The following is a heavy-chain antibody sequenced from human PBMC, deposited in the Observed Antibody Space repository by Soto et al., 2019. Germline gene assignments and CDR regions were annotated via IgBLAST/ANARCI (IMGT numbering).Heavy chain of an antibody. Sequence: SDTLSLTCTVSGGSISSYYWSWIRQPPGKGLEWIGYIYYSGSTNYNPSLKSRVTISVDTSKNQFSLKLSSVTAADTAVYYCARDPTDYYDSSATLDAFDIWGQGTMVPVSS. V-gene: IGHV4-59*01. J-gene: IGHJ3*02. CDR3: ARDPTDYYDSSATLDAFDI. CDR1: GGSISSYY. CDR2: IYYSGST. D-gene: IGHD3-22*01.